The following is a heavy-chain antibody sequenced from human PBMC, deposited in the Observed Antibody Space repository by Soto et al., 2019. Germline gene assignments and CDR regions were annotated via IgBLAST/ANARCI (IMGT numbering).Heavy chain of an antibody. D-gene: IGHD3-10*01. J-gene: IGHJ6*02. CDR3: ARVDYDSTYGFYYYGLDV. CDR1: GGTFSSYS. CDR2: IIPILNTA. V-gene: IGHV1-69*01. Sequence: QVHLVQSGAEVKKPGSSVRVSCKTSGGTFSSYSFTWVRQAPGQGLEWMGEIIPILNTANFAQKFQSRVTITADEPTSTVYMDLSSLSPDDTAVYYCARVDYDSTYGFYYYGLDVWGQGTTVTVSS.